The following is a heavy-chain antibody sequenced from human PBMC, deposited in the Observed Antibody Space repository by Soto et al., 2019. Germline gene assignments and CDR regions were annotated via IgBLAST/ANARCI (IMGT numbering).Heavy chain of an antibody. Sequence: SETLSLTCTVSGGSISSYYWSWIRQPPGKRLEWIGYIYYSGSTNYNPSLKSRVTISVDTSKNQFSLKLSSVTAADTAVYYCARDIGDYYFDYWGQGTLVTVSS. J-gene: IGHJ4*02. CDR3: ARDIGDYYFDY. D-gene: IGHD2-21*02. V-gene: IGHV4-59*01. CDR2: IYYSGST. CDR1: GGSISSYY.